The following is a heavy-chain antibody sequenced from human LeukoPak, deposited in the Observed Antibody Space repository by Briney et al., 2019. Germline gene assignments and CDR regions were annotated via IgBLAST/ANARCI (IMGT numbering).Heavy chain of an antibody. CDR2: ISWDGGST. Sequence: GGSLRLSCAASGFTFDDYTMHWVRQAPGKGLEWVSLISWDGGSTYYADSVKGRFTISRDNSKNSLYLQMNSLRTEDTALYYCAKDRVGYSSSWYGYYYYGMDVWGQGTTVTVSS. D-gene: IGHD6-13*01. V-gene: IGHV3-43*01. CDR1: GFTFDDYT. J-gene: IGHJ6*02. CDR3: AKDRVGYSSSWYGYYYYGMDV.